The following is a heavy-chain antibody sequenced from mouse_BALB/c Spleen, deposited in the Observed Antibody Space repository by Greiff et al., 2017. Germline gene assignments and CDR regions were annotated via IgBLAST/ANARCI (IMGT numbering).Heavy chain of an antibody. CDR3: GSEAFYAIDY. CDR1: GFTFSSYG. CDR2: INSNGGST. Sequence: EVKLVESGGGLVQPGGSLKLSCAASGFTFSSYGMSWVRQTPDKRLELVATINSNGGSTYYPDSVKGRFTISRDNAKNTLYLQMSSLKSEDTSMYDSGSEAFYAIDYWGQGTTVTVSS. J-gene: IGHJ4*01. V-gene: IGHV5-6-3*01.